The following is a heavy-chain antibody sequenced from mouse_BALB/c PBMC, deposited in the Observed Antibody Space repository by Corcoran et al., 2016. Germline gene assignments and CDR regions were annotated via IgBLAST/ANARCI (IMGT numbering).Heavy chain of an antibody. Sequence: EVQLQQSGPELVKPGASVKISCKASGYTFTDYNMHWVKQSHGKSLEWIGYIYPYNGGTGYNQKFKSKATLTVDNSSSTAYMELRSLTSEDSAVYYCARGGVYYGNYGAMDYWGQGTSVTVSS. D-gene: IGHD2-1*01. J-gene: IGHJ4*01. CDR3: ARGGVYYGNYGAMDY. V-gene: IGHV1S29*02. CDR2: IYPYNGGT. CDR1: GYTFTDYN.